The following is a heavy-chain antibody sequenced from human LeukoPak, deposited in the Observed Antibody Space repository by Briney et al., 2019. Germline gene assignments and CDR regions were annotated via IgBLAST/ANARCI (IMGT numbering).Heavy chain of an antibody. J-gene: IGHJ4*02. V-gene: IGHV3-48*04. Sequence: GGSLRLSCAASGFTFSTHDVNWVRQAPGKGLEWVSFINSRSSTIYYADSVKGRFTISRDNAKNSLYLQMNSLRAEDTAVYYCARGGLVRGVISLDFDYWGQGTLVTVSS. CDR2: INSRSSTI. CDR1: GFTFSTHD. D-gene: IGHD3-10*01. CDR3: ARGGLVRGVISLDFDY.